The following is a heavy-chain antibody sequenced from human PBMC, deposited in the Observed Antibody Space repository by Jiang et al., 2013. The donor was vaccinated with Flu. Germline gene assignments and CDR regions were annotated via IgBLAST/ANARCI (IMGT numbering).Heavy chain of an antibody. CDR1: GGTFSSYA. CDR3: ARGVPMTSFDY. Sequence: GAEVKKPGSSVKVSCKASGGTFSSYAISWVRQAPGQGLEWMGRIIPILGIANYAQKFQGRVTITADKSTSTAYMELSSLRSEDTAVYYCARGVPMTSFDYWGQGTLVTVSS. V-gene: IGHV1-69*04. J-gene: IGHJ4*02. D-gene: IGHD2-21*02. CDR2: IIPILGIA.